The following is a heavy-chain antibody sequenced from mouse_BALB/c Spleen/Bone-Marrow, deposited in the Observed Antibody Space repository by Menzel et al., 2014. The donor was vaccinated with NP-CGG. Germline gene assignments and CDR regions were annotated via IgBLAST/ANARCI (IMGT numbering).Heavy chain of an antibody. CDR2: INPDSSTI. D-gene: IGHD2-3*01. CDR3: ARLGYYGGFAY. Sequence: VQLQQSGGGLVQPGRSLKLSCAASGFGFSGFWMGWVRQAPGKGLEWIGEINPDSSTINYTPSLKDRFIISRDNAKNTLYLQMSKVRSEDTALYYCARLGYYGGFAYWGQGTLVTVSA. V-gene: IGHV4-1*02. J-gene: IGHJ3*01. CDR1: GFGFSGFW.